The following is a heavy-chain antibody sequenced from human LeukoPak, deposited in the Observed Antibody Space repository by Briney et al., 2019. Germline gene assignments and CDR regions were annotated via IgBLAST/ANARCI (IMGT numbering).Heavy chain of an antibody. Sequence: SVTVSCTASGGTFSSYTISWVRQAPGQGLEWMGRIIPILGIANYAQKFQGRVTITADKSTSTAYMELSSLRSEDTAVYYCARDPSGGGYFDYWGQGTLVTVSS. CDR1: GGTFSSYT. D-gene: IGHD3-22*01. J-gene: IGHJ4*02. CDR2: IIPILGIA. CDR3: ARDPSGGGYFDY. V-gene: IGHV1-69*04.